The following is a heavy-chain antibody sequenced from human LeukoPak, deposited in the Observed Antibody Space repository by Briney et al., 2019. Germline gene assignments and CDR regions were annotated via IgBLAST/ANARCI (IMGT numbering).Heavy chain of an antibody. CDR3: ARGLYYYDSSGYYYVAFDI. J-gene: IGHJ3*02. CDR1: GGSFSGYY. V-gene: IGHV4-34*01. CDR2: INHSGST. Sequence: SETLPLTCAVYGGSFSGYYWSWIRQPPGKGLEWIGEINHSGSTNYNPSLKSRVTISVDTSKNQFSLKLSSVTAADTAVYYCARGLYYYDSSGYYYVAFDIWGQGTMVTVSS. D-gene: IGHD3-22*01.